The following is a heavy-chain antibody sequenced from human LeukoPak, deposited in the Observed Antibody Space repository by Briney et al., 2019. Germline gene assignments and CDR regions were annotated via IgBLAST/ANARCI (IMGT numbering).Heavy chain of an antibody. CDR3: ARHGGDYVGFDM. CDR1: GGSISSSSYY. CDR2: IYYSGST. V-gene: IGHV4-39*01. J-gene: IGHJ3*02. D-gene: IGHD4-23*01. Sequence: SETLSLTCTVSGGSISSSSYYWGWIRQPPGRGLEWIGSIYYSGSTYYNPSLKSRVTISVDTSKNQFSLKLSSVTAADTAVYYCARHGGDYVGFDMWGQGTMVTVSS.